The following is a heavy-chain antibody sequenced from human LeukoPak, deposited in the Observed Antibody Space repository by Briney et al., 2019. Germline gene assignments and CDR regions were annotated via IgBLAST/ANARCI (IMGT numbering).Heavy chain of an antibody. CDR3: ARPRSGWWDFDY. J-gene: IGHJ4*02. CDR2: IWYDGSNK. CDR1: GFTFSSYG. V-gene: IGHV3-33*01. Sequence: PGGSLRLSCAASGFTFSSYGMHWVRQAPGKGLEWVAVIWYDGSNKYYADSVKGRFTISRDNSKNTLYLQMNSLRAEDTAVYYCARPRSGWWDFDYWGQGTLVTVSS. D-gene: IGHD6-19*01.